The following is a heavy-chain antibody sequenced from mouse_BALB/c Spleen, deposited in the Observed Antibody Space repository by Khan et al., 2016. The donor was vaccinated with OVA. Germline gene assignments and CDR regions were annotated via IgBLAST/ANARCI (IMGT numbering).Heavy chain of an antibody. CDR1: GYTFTNYG. J-gene: IGHJ1*01. D-gene: IGHD4-1*02. CDR2: INTYTGET. Sequence: QIQLVQSGPELKKPGETVKISCKASGYTFTNYGMNWVKQAPGKGLKWMGWINTYTGETTYADDFKGRFAFSLVTSASTAFLQINNLKNEDLATYFCARANSYWYVDVWGAGTTVTVSS. V-gene: IGHV9-1*02. CDR3: ARANSYWYVDV.